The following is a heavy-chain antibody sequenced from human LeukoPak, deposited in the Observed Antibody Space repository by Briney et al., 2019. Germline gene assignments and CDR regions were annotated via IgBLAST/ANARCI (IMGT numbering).Heavy chain of an antibody. CDR2: IYHSGST. D-gene: IGHD4-23*01. J-gene: IGHJ4*02. V-gene: IGHV4-39*07. CDR1: GGSISSSSYY. Sequence: SETLSLTCTVSGGSISSSSYYWGWIRQPPGKGLEWIGSIYHSGSTYYNPSLKSRLTISADTSKNQFSLRLSSVTAADTAVYYCVRVDNGGNYFDYWGQGTLVTVSS. CDR3: VRVDNGGNYFDY.